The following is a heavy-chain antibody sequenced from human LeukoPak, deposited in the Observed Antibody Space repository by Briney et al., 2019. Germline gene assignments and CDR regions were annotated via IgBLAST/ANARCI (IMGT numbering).Heavy chain of an antibody. CDR3: ARGPASGYPPIPFDY. D-gene: IGHD3-3*01. Sequence: KSSETLSLTCVVYGESFSGYYWTWIRQPPGKGLEWIGEIIDTGSTKYNSSLKSRVTISVDTSKNEFSLNLTSVTAADTAIYYCARGPASGYPPIPFDYWGQGTLVTVSS. V-gene: IGHV4-34*12. J-gene: IGHJ4*02. CDR2: IIDTGST. CDR1: GESFSGYY.